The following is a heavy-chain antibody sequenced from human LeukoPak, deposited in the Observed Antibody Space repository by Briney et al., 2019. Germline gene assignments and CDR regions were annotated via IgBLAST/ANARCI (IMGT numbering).Heavy chain of an antibody. V-gene: IGHV4-59*01. CDR2: IYYSGST. CDR3: ASGSRGPVDY. J-gene: IGHJ4*02. Sequence: SETLSLTCAVYGGSFSGYYWSWIRQPPGKGLEWIGYIYYSGSTNYNPSLKSRVTISVDTSKNQFSLKLSSVTAADTAVYYCASGSRGPVDYWGQETLVTVSS. CDR1: GGSFSGYY. D-gene: IGHD5-12*01.